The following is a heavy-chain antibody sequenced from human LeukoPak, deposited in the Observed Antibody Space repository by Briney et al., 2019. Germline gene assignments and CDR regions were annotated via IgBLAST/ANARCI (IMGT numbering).Heavy chain of an antibody. CDR1: GLTVSINY. CDR2: IYSGGST. CDR3: TRDLKITAAGKIYYGMDV. J-gene: IGHJ6*02. Sequence: GGSLSLSCAASGLTVSINYMSWARQAPGKGLEWVSVIYSGGSTYYADSVKGRFTISRDNSKNTLHLQMNSLRAEDTAVYYCTRDLKITAAGKIYYGMDVWGQGTTVSVSS. V-gene: IGHV3-66*01. D-gene: IGHD6-13*01.